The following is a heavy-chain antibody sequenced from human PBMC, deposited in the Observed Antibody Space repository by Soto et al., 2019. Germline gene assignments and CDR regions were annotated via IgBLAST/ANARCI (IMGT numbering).Heavy chain of an antibody. D-gene: IGHD2-15*01. V-gene: IGHV3-7*01. J-gene: IGHJ4*02. Sequence: GGSLRLSCAASGFTFSNYWMTWVRQAPGKGLEWVANIKEDGSEKHYVDSVKGRFTISRDNAKNSLYLQMSSLRVEDTAVYFCSRDVVVGAKALNYWGQGALVTVSS. CDR2: IKEDGSEK. CDR3: SRDVVVGAKALNY. CDR1: GFTFSNYW.